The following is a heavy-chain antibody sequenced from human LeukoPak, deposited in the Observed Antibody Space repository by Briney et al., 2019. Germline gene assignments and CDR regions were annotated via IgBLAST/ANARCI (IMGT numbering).Heavy chain of an antibody. CDR1: GFTVSSNY. V-gene: IGHV3-53*01. CDR2: IYSGGST. Sequence: GGSLRLSCAASGFTVSSNYMCWVRQAPGKGLEWVSVIYSGGSTYYADSVKGRFTISRDNSKNTLYPQMNSLRAEDTAVYYCARVPGGGDFYFDYWGQGTLVTVSS. CDR3: ARVPGGGDFYFDY. D-gene: IGHD2-21*02. J-gene: IGHJ4*02.